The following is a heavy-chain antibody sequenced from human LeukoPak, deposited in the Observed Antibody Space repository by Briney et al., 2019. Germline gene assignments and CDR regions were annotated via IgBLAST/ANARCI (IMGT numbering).Heavy chain of an antibody. Sequence: GGSLRLSCAASGFTFISYPMTWVRQAPGKGPEWVSFISDSGGITYYADSVKGRLTISRDNSKNTLYLQMNSLRAEDTAVYYCAKNTQYSGYYDCWGQGTLVAVSS. CDR1: GFTFISYP. CDR2: ISDSGGIT. CDR3: AKNTQYSGYYDC. J-gene: IGHJ4*02. V-gene: IGHV3-23*01. D-gene: IGHD6-6*01.